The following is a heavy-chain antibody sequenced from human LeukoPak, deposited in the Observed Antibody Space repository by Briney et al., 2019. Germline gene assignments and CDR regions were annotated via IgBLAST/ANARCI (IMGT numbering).Heavy chain of an antibody. Sequence: PSETLSLTCTVSGGSISSGAFYWSWIRQHPGKGLEWIGYIYYSGSTFYNPSLKSRVTISLDTSRNQFSLKMSSVTAADTAVYYCARGPRCSGVTCYSGYYYYGMDVWGQGTTVTVSS. CDR3: ARGPRCSGVTCYSGYYYYGMDV. D-gene: IGHD2-15*01. V-gene: IGHV4-31*03. J-gene: IGHJ6*02. CDR1: GGSISSGAFY. CDR2: IYYSGST.